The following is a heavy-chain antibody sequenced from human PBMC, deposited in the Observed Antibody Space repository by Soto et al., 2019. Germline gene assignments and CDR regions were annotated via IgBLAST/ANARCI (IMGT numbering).Heavy chain of an antibody. V-gene: IGHV3-30*18. CDR1: GFTFSSYG. CDR3: AKDTSSGYYFNWFGP. D-gene: IGHD3-22*01. Sequence: GGSLRLSRAPSGFTFSSYGLHWVRQAPGKGLEWVAVISYDGSNKYYADSVKGRFTISRDNPKNTLYLQMNSLRAEDTAVYYCAKDTSSGYYFNWFGPCGHRPLVTVSS. CDR2: ISYDGSNK. J-gene: IGHJ5*02.